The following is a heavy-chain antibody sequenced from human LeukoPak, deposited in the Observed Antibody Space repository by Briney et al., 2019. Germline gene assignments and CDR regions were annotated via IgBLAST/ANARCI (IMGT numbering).Heavy chain of an antibody. V-gene: IGHV3-66*01. CDR2: VDSGGST. Sequence: GGSLRLSCAASGFTVSSNYMSCVRQAPGKGLEWVAVVDSGGSTYYAESVKGRFTISRDNSKNTLYLQMNSLRAEDTAVYYCARYSWSIGWFDPWGQGTLVTVSS. CDR1: GFTVSSNY. CDR3: ARYSWSIGWFDP. D-gene: IGHD6-6*01. J-gene: IGHJ5*02.